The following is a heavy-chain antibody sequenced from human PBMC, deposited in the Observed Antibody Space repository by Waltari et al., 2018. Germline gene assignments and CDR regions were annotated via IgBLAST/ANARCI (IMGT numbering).Heavy chain of an antibody. CDR1: GFTFSHYD. CDR3: AKRGSRDSSGWFPELDY. CDR2: IAYDGINK. D-gene: IGHD6-19*01. J-gene: IGHJ4*02. V-gene: IGHV3-30*18. Sequence: QVRLVESGGGVVQPGRSVRLSCEASGFTFSHYDMYWVRQAPGKGVGWVAVIAYDGINKFYVDSAKGRFTISRDNSWNTLYLQMNSLRVEDTAVYYCAKRGSRDSSGWFPELDYWGQGALVTVSS.